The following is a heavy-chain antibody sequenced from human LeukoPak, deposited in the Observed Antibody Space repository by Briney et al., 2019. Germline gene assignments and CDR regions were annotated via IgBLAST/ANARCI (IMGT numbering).Heavy chain of an antibody. CDR2: IYYSGST. Sequence: RPSETLSLTCTVSGGSISSSSYYWGWIRQPPGKGLEWIGSIYYSGSTYYNPSLKSRVTISVDTSKNQFSLKLSSVTAADTAVYYCARDFPRRSDAFDIWGQGTMVTVSS. D-gene: IGHD3-16*02. CDR1: GGSISSSSYY. V-gene: IGHV4-39*02. CDR3: ARDFPRRSDAFDI. J-gene: IGHJ3*02.